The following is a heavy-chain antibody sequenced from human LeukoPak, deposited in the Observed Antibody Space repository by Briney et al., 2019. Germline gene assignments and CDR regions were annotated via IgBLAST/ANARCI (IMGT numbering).Heavy chain of an antibody. CDR1: GFTFSSYG. CDR3: ARDSAYGDYLGAFDI. V-gene: IGHV3-33*01. CDR2: IWYDGSNK. D-gene: IGHD4-17*01. Sequence: GRSLRLSCAASGFTFSSYGMHWVRQAPGKGLEWVAVIWYDGSNKYYADSVKGRFTISRDNSKNTLYLQMNSLRAEDTAVYYCARDSAYGDYLGAFDIWGQGTMVTVSS. J-gene: IGHJ3*02.